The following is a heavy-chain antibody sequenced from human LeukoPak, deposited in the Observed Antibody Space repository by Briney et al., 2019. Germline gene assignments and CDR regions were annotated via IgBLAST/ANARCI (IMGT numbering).Heavy chain of an antibody. J-gene: IGHJ5*02. V-gene: IGHV1-69*01. Sequence: SVRVSCKASGGTFSSYAISWVRQAPGQGLEWMGGIIPIFGTANYAQKFQGRVTITADESTSTAYMELSSLRSEDTAVYYCARVARVYQAFNWFDPWGQGTLVTVSS. D-gene: IGHD6-13*01. CDR2: IIPIFGTA. CDR1: GGTFSSYA. CDR3: ARVARVYQAFNWFDP.